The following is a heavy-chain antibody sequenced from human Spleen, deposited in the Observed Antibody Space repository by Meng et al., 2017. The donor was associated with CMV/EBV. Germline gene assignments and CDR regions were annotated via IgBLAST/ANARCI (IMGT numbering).Heavy chain of an antibody. CDR2: ISYGGTT. CDR3: ARQPSYSDSRGHMVYFDY. CDR1: LRTGNHF. J-gene: IGHJ4*02. V-gene: IGHV4-39*01. Sequence: LRTGNHFWAWIRQSPGQGLEWIGSISYGGTTQYSLSLRSRVTISVDRSKSQLFLKLRGVAAADTAVYYCARQPSYSDSRGHMVYFDYWGRGTLVTVSS. D-gene: IGHD1-26*01.